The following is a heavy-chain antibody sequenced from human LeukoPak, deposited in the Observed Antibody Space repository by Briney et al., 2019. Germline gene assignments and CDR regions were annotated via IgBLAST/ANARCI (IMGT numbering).Heavy chain of an antibody. Sequence: PVGSLRLSCAASGFTFDDYAMHWVRQAPGKGLEWVSLISGDGGSTYYADSVKGRFTISRDNSKNSLYLQMNSLRTEDTALYYCAKPPFDGDYFDYWGQGTLVTVSS. V-gene: IGHV3-43*02. CDR2: ISGDGGST. J-gene: IGHJ4*02. D-gene: IGHD3-9*01. CDR3: AKPPFDGDYFDY. CDR1: GFTFDDYA.